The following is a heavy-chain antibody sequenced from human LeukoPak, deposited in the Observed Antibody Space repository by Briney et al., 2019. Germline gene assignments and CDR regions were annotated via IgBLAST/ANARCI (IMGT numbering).Heavy chain of an antibody. D-gene: IGHD2-8*01. Sequence: ASVKVSCKASGFTFTSSAMQWVRQARGQRLEGIGWIVVGSGNTNYAQKFQERVSITRDMDTSKAYMELSSLRSEDTAVYYCAADRDNGLDYWGQGTLVTVSS. V-gene: IGHV1-58*02. J-gene: IGHJ4*02. CDR2: IVVGSGNT. CDR1: GFTFTSSA. CDR3: AADRDNGLDY.